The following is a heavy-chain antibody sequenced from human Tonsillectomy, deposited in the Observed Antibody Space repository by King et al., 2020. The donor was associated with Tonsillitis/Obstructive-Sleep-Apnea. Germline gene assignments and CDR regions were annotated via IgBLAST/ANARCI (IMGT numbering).Heavy chain of an antibody. CDR2: IKSKTDGGTT. V-gene: IGHV3-15*07. D-gene: IGHD3-3*01. CDR1: GFTFSNAW. J-gene: IGHJ6*02. CDR3: TTDFWSGQYYYDYYGMDV. Sequence: VQLVESGGGLVKPGGSLRLSCAASGFTFSNAWMNWVRQAPGKGLEWVGRIKSKTDGGTTDYAAPVKGRFTISRDDSKNTLYLQMNSLKTEDTAVYYCTTDFWSGQYYYDYYGMDVWGQGTTVTVSS.